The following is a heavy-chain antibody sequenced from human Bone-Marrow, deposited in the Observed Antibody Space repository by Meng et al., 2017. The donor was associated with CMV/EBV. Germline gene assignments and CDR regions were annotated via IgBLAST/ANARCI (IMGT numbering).Heavy chain of an antibody. CDR3: AKSSAAVSYDFWSGSGRWFDP. CDR1: GFTFSSYA. V-gene: IGHV3-23*01. J-gene: IGHJ5*02. CDR2: ISGSGGST. D-gene: IGHD3-3*01. Sequence: GESLKISCAASGFTFSSYAMSWVRQAPGKGLEWVSAISGSGGSTYYADSVKGRFTISRDKSKNTLYLQMNSLRAEDTAVYYCAKSSAAVSYDFWSGSGRWFDPWGQGTLVTVSS.